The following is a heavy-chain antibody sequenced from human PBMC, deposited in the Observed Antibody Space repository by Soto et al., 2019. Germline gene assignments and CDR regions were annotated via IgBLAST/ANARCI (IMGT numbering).Heavy chain of an antibody. D-gene: IGHD3-10*01. CDR2: ISHSGST. Sequence: QVQLQQWGAGLLKPSETLSLTCTVYGGSFSGYYWSWIRQPPGKGLEWIGEISHSGSTNYNPSLKSRVTISVDTSNNQFYLKLSSVTAADTAVYYCARSSGSYSDYWGQGTLVTVSS. V-gene: IGHV4-34*01. CDR3: ARSSGSYSDY. J-gene: IGHJ4*02. CDR1: GGSFSGYY.